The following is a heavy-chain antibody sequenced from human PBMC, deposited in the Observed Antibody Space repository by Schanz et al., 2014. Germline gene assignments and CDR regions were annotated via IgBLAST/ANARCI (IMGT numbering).Heavy chain of an antibody. D-gene: IGHD3-10*01. CDR2: ISNDGSIK. Sequence: QVQLVESGGGVVQFGRSLRLSCAASGFTFSSYAMHWVRQAPGKGLEWVALISNDGSIKYYADSVEGRFTISRDNSRNTLYLQMNSLRAEDTALYYCARANYRRKINFDYWGRGTLVTVSS. CDR1: GFTFSSYA. CDR3: ARANYRRKINFDY. V-gene: IGHV3-30-3*01. J-gene: IGHJ4*02.